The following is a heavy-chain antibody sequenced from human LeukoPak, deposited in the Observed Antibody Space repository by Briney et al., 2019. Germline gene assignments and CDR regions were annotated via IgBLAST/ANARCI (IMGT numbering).Heavy chain of an antibody. D-gene: IGHD3-3*01. CDR1: GFTFSSYG. CDR3: AKGSTYHEFWGSYYSDY. J-gene: IGHJ4*02. Sequence: GGSLRLSCAAPGFTFSSYGMSWVRQAPGKGLEWVSSISGGGSNTYYADSVKGRLTISRDNSKNTLYLQMNSLRAGDTAVYFCAKGSTYHEFWGSYYSDYWGQGTLVTVSS. CDR2: ISGGGSNT. V-gene: IGHV3-23*01.